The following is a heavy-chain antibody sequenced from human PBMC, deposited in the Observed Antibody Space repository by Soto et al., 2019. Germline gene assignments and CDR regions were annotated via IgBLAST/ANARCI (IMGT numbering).Heavy chain of an antibody. J-gene: IGHJ4*02. CDR3: AKATRGGAATLIRDY. V-gene: IGHV3-23*01. CDR1: GFTFSIYA. D-gene: IGHD6-13*01. CDR2: ISGSGGST. Sequence: EVQLLESGGGLVQPGGSLRLSCAAAGFTFSIYAMSWVRQAPGKGLEWVSAISGSGGSTYYADSVKGRFTISRDTSKSTLYLQMNSRRADDTAVYYCAKATRGGAATLIRDYWGQGTLVTVSS.